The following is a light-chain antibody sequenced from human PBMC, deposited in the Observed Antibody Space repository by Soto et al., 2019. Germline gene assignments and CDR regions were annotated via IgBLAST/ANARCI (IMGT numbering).Light chain of an antibody. CDR1: QSVSSN. Sequence: EIVMTQSPATLSVSPGERATLSCRASQSVSSNLAWYQQKPGQAPRLLIYGASTRATGIPARFSGSGSGTEFTLTINSLQAEEFAVYYCQQYNHFWTFGQGTKVEIK. V-gene: IGKV3-15*01. CDR2: GAS. CDR3: QQYNHFWT. J-gene: IGKJ1*01.